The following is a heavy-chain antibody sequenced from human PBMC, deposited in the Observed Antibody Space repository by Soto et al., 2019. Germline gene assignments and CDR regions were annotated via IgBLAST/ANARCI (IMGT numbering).Heavy chain of an antibody. CDR1: GGSISSSSYY. V-gene: IGHV4-39*01. CDR2: IYYSGST. J-gene: IGHJ4*02. Sequence: SETLSLTCTVSGGSISSSSYYWGWIRQPPGKGLEWIGSIYYSGSTYYNPSLKSRVTISVDTSKNQFSLKLSSVTAADTAVYYCARRKASGLRFLEWLPYFDYWGQGTLVTVSS. CDR3: ARRKASGLRFLEWLPYFDY. D-gene: IGHD3-3*01.